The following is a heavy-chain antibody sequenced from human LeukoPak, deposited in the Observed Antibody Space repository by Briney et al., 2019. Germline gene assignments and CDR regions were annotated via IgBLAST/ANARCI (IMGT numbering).Heavy chain of an antibody. D-gene: IGHD2-15*01. J-gene: IGHJ5*02. CDR2: INPNSGGT. Sequence: ASVKVSCKASGYTFTGYYMHWVRQAPRQGLEWMGWINPNSGGTNYAQKFQGRVTMTRDTSISTAYMELSRLRSDDTAVYYCARDTKAVGYCSGGSCYTNWFDPWGQGTLVTVSS. CDR3: ARDTKAVGYCSGGSCYTNWFDP. CDR1: GYTFTGYY. V-gene: IGHV1-2*02.